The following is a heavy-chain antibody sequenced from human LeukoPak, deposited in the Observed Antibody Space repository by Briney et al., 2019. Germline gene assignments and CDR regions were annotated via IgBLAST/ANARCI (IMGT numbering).Heavy chain of an antibody. CDR2: IYYSGST. Sequence: SETLSLTCTVSGGSISSYYWSWLRQPPGKGLEWLGYIYYSGSTNYNPSLKSRVTISVDTSKNQFSLKLSSVTAADTAVYYCAREACSGGSCLRGIFDYWGQGTLVTVSS. D-gene: IGHD2-15*01. V-gene: IGHV4-59*01. CDR3: AREACSGGSCLRGIFDY. J-gene: IGHJ4*02. CDR1: GGSISSYY.